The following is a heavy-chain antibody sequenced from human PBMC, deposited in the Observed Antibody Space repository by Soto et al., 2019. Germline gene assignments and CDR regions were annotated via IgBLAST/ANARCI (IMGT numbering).Heavy chain of an antibody. D-gene: IGHD4-17*01. CDR2: ISDSGSST. CDR1: GFTFSAYA. V-gene: IGHV3-23*01. J-gene: IGHJ4*02. CDR3: ARDSSADGDPDEFDY. Sequence: GGSLRLSCAASGFTFSAYAMSWVRQVPGQGLEWVSAISDSGSSTYYADSVKGRFTISRDKLKNTLYLQMNSLGAEDTAVYYCARDSSADGDPDEFDYWGQGTLVTVSS.